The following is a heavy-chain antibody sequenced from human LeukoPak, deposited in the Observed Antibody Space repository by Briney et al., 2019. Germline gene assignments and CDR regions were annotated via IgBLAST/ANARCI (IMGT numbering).Heavy chain of an antibody. D-gene: IGHD1-1*01. CDR1: GFTFGSYA. V-gene: IGHV3-23*01. Sequence: AGGSLRLSCAASGFTFGSYAMTWVRQAPGKGLEWVSGIAGNGGSTYYADSVKGRFTISRDNSQNTLYLEMNSLRAEDTAVYYCAKPNWNPESDWFDPWGQGTLVTVSS. CDR2: IAGNGGST. CDR3: AKPNWNPESDWFDP. J-gene: IGHJ5*02.